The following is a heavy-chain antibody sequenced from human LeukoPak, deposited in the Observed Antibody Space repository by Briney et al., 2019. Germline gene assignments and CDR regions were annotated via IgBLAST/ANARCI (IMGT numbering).Heavy chain of an antibody. V-gene: IGHV1-24*01. J-gene: IGHJ4*02. CDR1: GYTLTELS. CDR2: FDPEGGET. D-gene: IGHD4-17*01. CDR3: ATGPTVTPMD. Sequence: ASVKVSCKVSGYTLTELSMHWVRQAPGKGLGWMGGFDPEGGETIYAQKFQGRVTMTEDTSTDTAYMELSSLRSEDTAVYYCATGPTVTPMDWGQGTLVTVSS.